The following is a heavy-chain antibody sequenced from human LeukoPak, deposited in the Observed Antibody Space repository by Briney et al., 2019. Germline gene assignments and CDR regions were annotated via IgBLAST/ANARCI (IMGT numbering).Heavy chain of an antibody. CDR3: ARHNDPGYSSSWGPRTIDY. CDR1: VGSISSSSYY. D-gene: IGHD6-13*01. CDR2: IYYSGST. V-gene: IGHV4-39*01. J-gene: IGHJ4*02. Sequence: PSETLSLTCTVSVGSISSSSYYWGWIRQPPGKGLEWIGSIYYSGSTYYNPSLKSRVTISVDTSKNQFSLKLSSVTAADTAVYYCARHNDPGYSSSWGPRTIDYWGQGTLVTVSS.